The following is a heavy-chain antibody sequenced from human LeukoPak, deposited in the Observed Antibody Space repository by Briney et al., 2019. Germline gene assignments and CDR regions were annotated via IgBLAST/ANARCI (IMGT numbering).Heavy chain of an antibody. Sequence: PGGSLRLSCAASGFTFSSYWMSWVRQAPGKGLEWVSYISFSVNTKYYGDSVKGRFTISRDNAKNSLYLHMDSLRAEDTAVYYCAKDQDVAAAGTWGSIDYWGQGTLVTVSS. V-gene: IGHV3-48*04. CDR1: GFTFSSYW. J-gene: IGHJ4*02. D-gene: IGHD6-13*01. CDR3: AKDQDVAAAGTWGSIDY. CDR2: ISFSVNTK.